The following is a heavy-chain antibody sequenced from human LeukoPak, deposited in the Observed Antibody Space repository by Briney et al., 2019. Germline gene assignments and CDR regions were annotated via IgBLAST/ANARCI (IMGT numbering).Heavy chain of an antibody. V-gene: IGHV3-30-3*01. Sequence: PGGSLRLSCAASGFTFSSYAMHWVRQASGKGLEWVAVISYDGSNKYYADSVKGRFTISRDNSKNTLYLQMNSLRAEDTAVYYCARDYHHCSSTSCYELGVFDYWGQGTLVTVSS. CDR2: ISYDGSNK. CDR1: GFTFSSYA. J-gene: IGHJ4*02. D-gene: IGHD2-2*01. CDR3: ARDYHHCSSTSCYELGVFDY.